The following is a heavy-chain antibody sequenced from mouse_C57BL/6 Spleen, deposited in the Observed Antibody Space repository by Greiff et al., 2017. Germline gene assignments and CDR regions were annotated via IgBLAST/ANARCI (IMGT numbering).Heavy chain of an antibody. Sequence: QVQLQQSGPGILQPSQTLSLTCSFSGFSLSTFGMGVGWIRQPSGKGLEWLAHIWWDDDKYYNPALKSRLTISKDTSKNQVFLKIANVDTADTATYYCARIRVVVEREPYAMDYWGQGTSVTVSS. CDR1: GFSLSTFGMG. J-gene: IGHJ4*01. D-gene: IGHD1-1*01. CDR3: ARIRVVVEREPYAMDY. CDR2: IWWDDDK. V-gene: IGHV8-8*01.